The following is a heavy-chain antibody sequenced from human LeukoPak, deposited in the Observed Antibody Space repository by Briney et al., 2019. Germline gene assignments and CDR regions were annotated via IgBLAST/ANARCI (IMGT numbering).Heavy chain of an antibody. V-gene: IGHV1-69*13. CDR3: ARDLRGGAGY. J-gene: IGHJ4*02. CDR1: GGTFSSYA. CDR2: IIPIFGTA. D-gene: IGHD6-25*01. Sequence: SVKVSCKASGGTFSSYAISWVRQAPGQGLEWMGGIIPIFGTANHAQKFQGRVTIAADESTSTAYMELSSLRSEDTAVYYCARDLRGGAGYWGQGTLVTVSS.